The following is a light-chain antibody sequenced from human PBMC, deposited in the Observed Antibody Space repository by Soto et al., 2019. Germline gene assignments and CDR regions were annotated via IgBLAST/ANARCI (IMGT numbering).Light chain of an antibody. CDR2: EVR. CDR3: SSSTSSSTHVV. V-gene: IGLV2-14*01. Sequence: QSALTQPASVSGSPGQSITISCTGTSSDVGGYNYVSWYQQHTGKAPKLMIYEVRNRPSGVSNRFSGSKSGNTASLTISGLQAEDEAAYYCSSSTSSSTHVVFGGGTRLTVL. J-gene: IGLJ2*01. CDR1: SSDVGGYNY.